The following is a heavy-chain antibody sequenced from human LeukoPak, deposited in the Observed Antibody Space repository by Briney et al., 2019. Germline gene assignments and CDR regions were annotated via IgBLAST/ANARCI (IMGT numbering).Heavy chain of an antibody. CDR3: AKSSAWSDNYFDP. V-gene: IGHV1-2*02. Sequence: ASVKVSCKASGYTFSAYYIHWVRQAPGQGLEWMGWINPNSGGTKYAQKFQGRVTLTRDTSVSTACMELRWLRFDDTAVYYCAKSSAWSDNYFDPWGQGSLVTVSS. J-gene: IGHJ5*02. CDR1: GYTFSAYY. D-gene: IGHD2-15*01. CDR2: INPNSGGT.